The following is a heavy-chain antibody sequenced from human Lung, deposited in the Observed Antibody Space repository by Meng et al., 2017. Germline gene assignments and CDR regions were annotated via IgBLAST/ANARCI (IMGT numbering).Heavy chain of an antibody. CDR3: ARESGYFEY. CDR1: GLTFRSYW. CDR2: IRGDGGSI. J-gene: IGHJ4*02. V-gene: IGHV3-74*03. Sequence: VRRVESGGGLVQPGGFLGLSCAASGLTFRSYWMHWVRQAPGKGLVWVSRIRGDGGSIVYADSVKGRFTISRDNAKNTLFLQMNSLRAEDTAVYYCARESGYFEYWGQGILVTVSS.